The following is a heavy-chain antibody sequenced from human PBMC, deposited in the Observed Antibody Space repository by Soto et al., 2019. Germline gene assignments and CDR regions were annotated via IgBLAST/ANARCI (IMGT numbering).Heavy chain of an antibody. D-gene: IGHD6-13*01. V-gene: IGHV4-4*02. CDR1: GDSISSSKW. CDR2: IYHSGST. CDR3: ARGERQQQRDY. J-gene: IGHJ4*02. Sequence: PSETLSLTCAVSGDSISSSKWWSWVRQPPGKGLEWIGEIYHSGSTNYNPSLKSRVIISVDKSKNQFSLKLSSVTDADTAVYHCARGERQQQRDYWGQGTLVTVSS.